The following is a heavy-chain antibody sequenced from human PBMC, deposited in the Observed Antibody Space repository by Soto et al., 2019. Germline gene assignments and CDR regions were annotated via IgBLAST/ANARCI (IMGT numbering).Heavy chain of an antibody. D-gene: IGHD2-15*01. J-gene: IGHJ4*02. Sequence: SETLSLTCTVSGGSISSYYWSWIRQPPGKGLEWIGYIYYGGSTNYNPSLKSRPTISVDTSKNQFSLKLSSVTAADTALYYCARRGGGVPEVYFDDWGQGTLVTVSS. CDR3: ARRGGGVPEVYFDD. V-gene: IGHV4-59*08. CDR2: IYYGGST. CDR1: GGSISSYY.